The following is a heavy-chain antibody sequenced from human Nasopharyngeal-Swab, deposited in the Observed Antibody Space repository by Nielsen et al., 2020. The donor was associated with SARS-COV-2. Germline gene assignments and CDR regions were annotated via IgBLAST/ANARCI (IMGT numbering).Heavy chain of an antibody. J-gene: IGHJ4*02. CDR3: ARASGSSWDFDY. CDR1: GFTFSSFA. CDR2: ISGSGDTT. Sequence: GESLKISCAASGFTFSSFAMSWVRQAPGKGLEWVSIISGSGDTTYYADSVKDRFTISRDNSKNTLYLQTNSLRVEDTAVYYCARASGSSWDFDYWGQGTLVTVSS. V-gene: IGHV3-23*01. D-gene: IGHD6-13*01.